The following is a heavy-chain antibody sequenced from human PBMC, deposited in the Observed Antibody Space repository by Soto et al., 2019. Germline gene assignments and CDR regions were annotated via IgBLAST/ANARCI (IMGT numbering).Heavy chain of an antibody. D-gene: IGHD5-12*01. Sequence: GASVKVSCKASGGTFSSYAISWVRQAPGQGLEWMGGIIPIFGTANYAQKFQGRVTITADKSTSTAYMELSSLRSEDTAVYYCATRGARLRFPGYYYGMDVWGQGTTVTVSS. CDR3: ATRGARLRFPGYYYGMDV. CDR2: IIPIFGTA. J-gene: IGHJ6*02. CDR1: GGTFSSYA. V-gene: IGHV1-69*06.